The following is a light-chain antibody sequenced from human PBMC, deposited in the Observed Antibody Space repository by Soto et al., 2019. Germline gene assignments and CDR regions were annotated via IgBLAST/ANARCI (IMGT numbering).Light chain of an antibody. CDR1: SSDVGAYNY. CDR2: EVT. Sequence: QSVLTQPPSASGSPGQSVTISCTGTSSDVGAYNYVSWYQQHAGKAPKLVIYEVTKRPSGVPDRFSGSKSANTASLTVSGLQAWDEADYYCSSFASSNTWVFGGRTKLTVL. J-gene: IGLJ3*02. V-gene: IGLV2-8*01. CDR3: SSFASSNTWV.